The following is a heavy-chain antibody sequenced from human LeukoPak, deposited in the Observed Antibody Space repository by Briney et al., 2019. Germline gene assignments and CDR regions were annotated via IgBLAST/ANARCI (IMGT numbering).Heavy chain of an antibody. CDR3: ARAALLWFGELLIDY. D-gene: IGHD3-10*01. CDR2: IYTSGST. Sequence: SETLSLTCTVSGGSISSSSYYWGWIRQPPGKGLEWIGRIYTSGSTNYNPSLKSRVTISVDTSKNQFSLKLSSVTAADTAVYYCARAALLWFGELLIDYWGQGTLVTVSS. J-gene: IGHJ4*02. CDR1: GGSISSSSYY. V-gene: IGHV4-61*02.